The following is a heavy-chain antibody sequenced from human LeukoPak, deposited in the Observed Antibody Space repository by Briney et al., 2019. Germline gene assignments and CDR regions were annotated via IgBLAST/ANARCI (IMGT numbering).Heavy chain of an antibody. CDR2: VSAYNGNT. J-gene: IGHJ4*02. CDR3: ARDRAFHSGSYLLFY. D-gene: IGHD1-26*01. Sequence: ASVNVSCKASGYTFTSYGISWVRQAPGQGREWMGGVSAYNGNTNYAQKLQGRVTMTTDTSTSTAYMELRSLRSDDTAVYYCARDRAFHSGSYLLFYWGQGTLVTVSS. V-gene: IGHV1-18*01. CDR1: GYTFTSYG.